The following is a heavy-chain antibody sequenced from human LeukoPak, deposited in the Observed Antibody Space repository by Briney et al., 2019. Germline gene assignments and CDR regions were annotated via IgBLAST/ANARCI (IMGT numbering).Heavy chain of an antibody. J-gene: IGHJ4*02. Sequence: PSESLSLTCTVSGGSINFYYWSWIRQPAGKGLEWIGRIYSTGSTNYSPSLKSRVTMSVDKSKNQFSLNLSSVTAADTAVYYCARGIADPYSFDAWGQGTLVTVSS. V-gene: IGHV4-4*07. CDR1: GGSINFYY. D-gene: IGHD6-13*01. CDR2: IYSTGST. CDR3: ARGIADPYSFDA.